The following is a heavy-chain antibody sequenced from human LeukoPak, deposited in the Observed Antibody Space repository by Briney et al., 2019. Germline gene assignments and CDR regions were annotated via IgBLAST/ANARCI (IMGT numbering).Heavy chain of an antibody. Sequence: PGGSLRLSCAASGFTFSSYSMNWVRQAPGKGLEGVSAISTTITYIYYADSVRGRFTISRDNATNSLYLQMNSLTADDTAVYYCARKGGTLLAGNFDYWGQGALVTVSS. D-gene: IGHD2-2*01. CDR1: GFTFSSYS. CDR2: ISTTITYI. J-gene: IGHJ4*02. V-gene: IGHV3-21*01. CDR3: ARKGGTLLAGNFDY.